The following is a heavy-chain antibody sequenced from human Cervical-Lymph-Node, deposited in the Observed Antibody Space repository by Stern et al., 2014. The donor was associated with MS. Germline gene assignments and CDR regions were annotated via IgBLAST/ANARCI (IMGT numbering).Heavy chain of an antibody. CDR1: GDTYTGDY. Sequence: QVQLVQSGAEVKKPGASVKVSCKAFGDTYTGDYIHWVRQTPGQGLEWMGRINGQSGGTDYPQRFQGRVTMTRDTSTSTDYMEVNSLRSDDTAVYYCARDKGVGSPSWGLYDYYYAMDVWGQGTTVTVSS. V-gene: IGHV1-2*06. D-gene: IGHD3-16*01. CDR2: INGQSGGT. CDR3: ARDKGVGSPSWGLYDYYYAMDV. J-gene: IGHJ6*02.